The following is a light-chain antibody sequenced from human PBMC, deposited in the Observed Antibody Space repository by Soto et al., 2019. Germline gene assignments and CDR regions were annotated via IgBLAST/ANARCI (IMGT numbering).Light chain of an antibody. Sequence: QSALTQPRSVSGSPGQSVTISCTGTSSDVGAYDWVSWYQQQPGKAPQFIIYDVNKRPSGVPDRFSGSKSGNTASLTISGLQAEDEADYYCCSYVGSYSYVFGTGTKLTVL. CDR3: CSYVGSYSYV. CDR2: DVN. J-gene: IGLJ1*01. V-gene: IGLV2-11*01. CDR1: SSDVGAYDW.